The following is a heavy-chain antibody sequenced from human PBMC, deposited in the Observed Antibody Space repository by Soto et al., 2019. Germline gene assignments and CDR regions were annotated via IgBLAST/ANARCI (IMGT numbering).Heavy chain of an antibody. CDR2: ILHTGST. D-gene: IGHD1-26*01. V-gene: IGHV4-4*02. J-gene: IGHJ3*02. Sequence: QVQLQESGPGLVKPSETLSLTCAVSGGSISNDNWWSWVRQPPGMGLEWLGEILHTGSTNYNPSLESRVTISVDTSKNQFSLQLNSVTAADTAVYFCVSVGGVGGRFPIWGQGTMVTVSS. CDR1: GGSISNDNW. CDR3: VSVGGVGGRFPI.